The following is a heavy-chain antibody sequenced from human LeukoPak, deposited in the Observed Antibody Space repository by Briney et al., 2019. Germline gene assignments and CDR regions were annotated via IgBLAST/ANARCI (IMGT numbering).Heavy chain of an antibody. J-gene: IGHJ4*02. CDR3: ARGWDYDSGGRPTAYVY. CDR1: GYTFTSYY. V-gene: IGHV1-46*01. D-gene: IGHD3-22*01. Sequence: ASVKVSCKASGYTFTSYYMHWVRQAPGQGLEWMGIINPSGGSTSYAQKFQGRVTITADKSTSTVYMELNSLKSEDTAVYYCARGWDYDSGGRPTAYVYWGQGTLVTVSS. CDR2: INPSGGST.